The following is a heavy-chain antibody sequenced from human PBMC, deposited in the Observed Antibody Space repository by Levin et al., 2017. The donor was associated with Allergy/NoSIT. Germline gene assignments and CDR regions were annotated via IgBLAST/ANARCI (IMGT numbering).Heavy chain of an antibody. V-gene: IGHV3-9*01. CDR3: AKDVLQGPQGAFDI. CDR1: GFTFDDYA. Sequence: GGSLRLSCAASGFTFDDYAMHWVRQAPGKGLEWVSGISWNSGSIGYADSVKGRFTISRDNAKNSLYLQMNSLRAEDTALYYCAKDVLQGPQGAFDIWGQGTMVTVSS. J-gene: IGHJ3*02. CDR2: ISWNSGSI.